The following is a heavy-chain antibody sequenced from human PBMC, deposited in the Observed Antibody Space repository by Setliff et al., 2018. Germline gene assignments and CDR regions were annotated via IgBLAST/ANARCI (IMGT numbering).Heavy chain of an antibody. CDR2: ISGYNGNT. J-gene: IGHJ6*03. Sequence: ASVKVSCKTSGYTFISYGLSWMRQAPGQGLEWMGWISGYNGNTEYAQNLQGRVTMTMDTSTGTAYLELRSLTPDDTAVYYCAKMTAMVGYYYYYMDVWAKGPRSPSP. CDR3: AKMTAMVGYYYYYMDV. V-gene: IGHV1-18*01. D-gene: IGHD2-21*02. CDR1: GYTFISYG.